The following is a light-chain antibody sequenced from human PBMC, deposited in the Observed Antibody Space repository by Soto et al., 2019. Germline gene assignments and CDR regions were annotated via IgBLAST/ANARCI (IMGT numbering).Light chain of an antibody. CDR2: KAS. CDR3: QQYNSYPWT. J-gene: IGKJ1*01. CDR1: QSISKL. Sequence: DIQMTQSPSTLSASVGDRVTITCRASQSISKLLAWYHQKLGKAPKLLIYKASNLESGVPSRFSGRGSGTEFTLTITSLQPDDFGIYYCQQYNSYPWTFGQGTKVEIK. V-gene: IGKV1-5*03.